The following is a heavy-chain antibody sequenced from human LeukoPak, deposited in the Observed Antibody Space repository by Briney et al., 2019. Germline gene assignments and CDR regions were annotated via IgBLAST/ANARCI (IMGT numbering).Heavy chain of an antibody. CDR3: ATGESYNDSSGYYVDY. J-gene: IGHJ4*02. CDR2: SRNKANSYTT. Sequence: GGSLRLSCAASGFTFSDHYMDWVRQAPGKGLEWVGRSRNKANSYTTEYAASVKGRFTISRDDSKNSLYLQMNSLKTEDTAVYYCATGESYNDSSGYYVDYWGQGTLVTVSS. CDR1: GFTFSDHY. D-gene: IGHD3-22*01. V-gene: IGHV3-72*01.